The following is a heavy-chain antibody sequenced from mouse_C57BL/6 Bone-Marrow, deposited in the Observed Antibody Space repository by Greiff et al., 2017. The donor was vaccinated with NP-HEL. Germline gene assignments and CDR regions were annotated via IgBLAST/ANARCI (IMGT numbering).Heavy chain of an antibody. V-gene: IGHV1-69*01. CDR2: IDPSDSYT. CDR3: ARSPPYYYGSSYEGFAY. J-gene: IGHJ3*01. CDR1: GYTFTSYW. Sequence: VQLQQPGAELVMPGASVKLSCKASGYTFTSYWMHWVKQRPGQGLEWIGEIDPSDSYTNYNQKFKGKSTLTVDKSSSTAYMQLSSLTSEDSAVYYCARSPPYYYGSSYEGFAYWGQGTLVTVSA. D-gene: IGHD1-1*01.